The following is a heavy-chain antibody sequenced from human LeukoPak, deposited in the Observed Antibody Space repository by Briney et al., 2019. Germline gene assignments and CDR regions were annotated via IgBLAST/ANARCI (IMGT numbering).Heavy chain of an antibody. CDR1: GGTFSSYA. J-gene: IGHJ6*03. Sequence: SVKVSCKASGGTFSSYAISWVRQAPGQGLEWMGGIIPIFGTANYAQKFQGRVTITTDESTSTAYMELSSLRSEDTAVYYCARDLRYYGFWSGPSRRYYYYMDVWGKGTTVTVSS. CDR2: IIPIFGTA. D-gene: IGHD3-3*01. V-gene: IGHV1-69*05. CDR3: ARDLRYYGFWSGPSRRYYYYMDV.